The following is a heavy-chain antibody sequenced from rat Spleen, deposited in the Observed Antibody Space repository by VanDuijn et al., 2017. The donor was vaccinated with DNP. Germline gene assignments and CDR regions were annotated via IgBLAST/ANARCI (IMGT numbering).Heavy chain of an antibody. J-gene: IGHJ2*01. Sequence: EVQLVESGGGLVQPGRSLKLSCAASGFTFSNYYMAWVRQAPKKGLEWVATISTSGSRTYYPDSVKGRFTISRDNAKSSLYLQMNSLKSEDTATYYCARRQSHYFDYWGQGVMVTVSS. CDR3: ARRQSHYFDY. CDR1: GFTFSNYY. CDR2: ISTSGSRT. D-gene: IGHD3-2*01. V-gene: IGHV5-25*01.